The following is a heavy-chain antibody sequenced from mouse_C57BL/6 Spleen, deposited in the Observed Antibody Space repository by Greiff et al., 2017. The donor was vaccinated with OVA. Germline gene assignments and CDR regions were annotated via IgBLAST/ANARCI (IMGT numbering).Heavy chain of an antibody. J-gene: IGHJ4*01. CDR3: ARGGAMDY. V-gene: IGHV5-17*01. CDR2: ISSGSSTI. Sequence: EVMLVESGGGLVKPGGSLKLSCAASVFTFSDYGMHWVRQAPEKGLEWVAYISSGSSTIYYADTVKGRFTISRDNAKNTLFLQMTSLRSEDTAMYYCARGGAMDYWGQGTSVTVSS. CDR1: VFTFSDYG.